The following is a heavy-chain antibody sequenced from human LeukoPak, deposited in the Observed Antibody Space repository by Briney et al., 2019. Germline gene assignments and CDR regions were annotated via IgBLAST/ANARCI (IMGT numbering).Heavy chain of an antibody. CDR3: ARRITIVRGVSGFYGMDV. CDR1: GFTVSSNY. J-gene: IGHJ6*02. Sequence: GGSLRLSCAASGFTVSSNYMTWVRQAPGKGLEWVSVIYSGGSTYYAYSVKGRFTITRDNSKNTLHLQMNSLRAEDTAVYYCARRITIVRGVSGFYGMDVWGQGTTVTVSS. V-gene: IGHV3-53*01. CDR2: IYSGGST. D-gene: IGHD3-10*01.